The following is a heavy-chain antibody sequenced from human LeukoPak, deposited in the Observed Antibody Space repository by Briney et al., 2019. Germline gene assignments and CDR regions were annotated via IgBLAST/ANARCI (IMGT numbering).Heavy chain of an antibody. CDR3: ASSQLRYLDWLLSFDY. CDR1: GFTFSSYS. V-gene: IGHV3-21*01. J-gene: IGHJ4*02. D-gene: IGHD3-9*01. Sequence: PGGSLRLSCAASGFTFSSYSMNWVRQAPGKGLEWVSSINSSSSYIYYADSVKGRFTISRDNAKNSLYLQMNSLRAEDTAVYYCASSQLRYLDWLLSFDYWGQGTLVTVSS. CDR2: INSSSSYI.